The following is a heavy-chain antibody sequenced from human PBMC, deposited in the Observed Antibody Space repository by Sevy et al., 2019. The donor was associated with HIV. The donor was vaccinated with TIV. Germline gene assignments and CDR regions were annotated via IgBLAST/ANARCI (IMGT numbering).Heavy chain of an antibody. D-gene: IGHD2-8*01. CDR3: ARGTDTNSFLNDY. V-gene: IGHV3-48*01. CDR2: ISSSSGSM. CDR1: GFTFSSKS. Sequence: QAGGSLRLSCTASGFTFSSKSMNWVRQAPGKGLEWVSYISSSSGSMYYADSVKGRFTISRDNAKNSVYLQMNSLRAEDSALYYCARGTDTNSFLNDYWGQGTLVTVSS. J-gene: IGHJ4*02.